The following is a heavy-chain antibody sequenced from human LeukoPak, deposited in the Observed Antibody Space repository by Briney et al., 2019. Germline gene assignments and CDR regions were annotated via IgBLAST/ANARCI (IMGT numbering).Heavy chain of an antibody. CDR1: GYTFTNYG. D-gene: IGHD1-26*01. J-gene: IGHJ4*02. CDR3: ARDLVDGVGAPGAY. Sequence: ASVKVSCKASGYTFTNYGITWMRQAPGQGLEWMGWINTYNGNTNYAQKLQGRGTITTDTSTSTAYMELRSLRSDDTAVFYCARDLVDGVGAPGAYWGQGALVTVSS. CDR2: INTYNGNT. V-gene: IGHV1-18*01.